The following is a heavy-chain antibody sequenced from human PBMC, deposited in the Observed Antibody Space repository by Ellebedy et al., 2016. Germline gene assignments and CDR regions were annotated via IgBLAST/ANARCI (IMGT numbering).Heavy chain of an antibody. D-gene: IGHD4-17*01. CDR1: GASISRYY. CDR2: IYFSGST. CDR3: ARLYGVYDYYWWSDL. Sequence: SETLSLTCTVSGASISRYYWSWIRQPPGKGLEWIGYIYFSGSTNYNPSLKSRFTISVDTSKNQLSLKLSSVTAADTAVYYCARLYGVYDYYWWSDLWGRGTLVTVSS. J-gene: IGHJ2*01. V-gene: IGHV4-59*01.